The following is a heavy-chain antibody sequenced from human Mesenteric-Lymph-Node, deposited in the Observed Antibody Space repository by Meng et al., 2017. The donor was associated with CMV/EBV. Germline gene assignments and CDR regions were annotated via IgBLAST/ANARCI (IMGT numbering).Heavy chain of an antibody. CDR1: GGSFSGYY. D-gene: IGHD4-23*01. Sequence: QVQLQPGGAGLCNPSETLSLRCAVFGGSFSGYYWSWIRQPPGKGLEWIGEINHSGSTNYKPSLKSRVTISVDTSKNQFSLKLSSVTAADTAVYYCARHQRWLKSEGGFNYWGQGTLVTVSS. J-gene: IGHJ4*02. CDR3: ARHQRWLKSEGGFNY. V-gene: IGHV4-34*01. CDR2: INHSGST.